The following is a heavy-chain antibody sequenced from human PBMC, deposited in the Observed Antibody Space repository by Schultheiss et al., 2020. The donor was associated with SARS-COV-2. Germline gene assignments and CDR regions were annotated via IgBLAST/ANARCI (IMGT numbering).Heavy chain of an antibody. J-gene: IGHJ4*02. CDR3: ARHSRDYDSSGYLFDY. CDR1: GGSINNFY. Sequence: SETLSLTCTVSGGSINNFYWSWIRQPPGKGLEWIGYIYYSGSTNYNPSLKSRVTISVDTSKNQFSLKLSSVTAADTAVYYCARHSRDYDSSGYLFDYWGQGTLVTVSS. D-gene: IGHD3-22*01. V-gene: IGHV4-59*08. CDR2: IYYSGST.